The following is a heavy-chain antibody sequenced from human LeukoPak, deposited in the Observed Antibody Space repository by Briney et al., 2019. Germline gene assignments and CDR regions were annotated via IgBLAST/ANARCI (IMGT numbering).Heavy chain of an antibody. CDR1: GFTFSSYW. J-gene: IGHJ6*02. D-gene: IGHD3-9*01. Sequence: GGSLRLSCAASGFTFSSYWMHWVRQAPGKGLVWVSRINSDGSSTSYADSVKGRFTISRDNAKNTLYLQMNSLRAEDTAVYYCARGGLLRYFDWSSYYYGMDVWGQGTTVTVSS. CDR3: ARGGLLRYFDWSSYYYGMDV. CDR2: INSDGSST. V-gene: IGHV3-74*01.